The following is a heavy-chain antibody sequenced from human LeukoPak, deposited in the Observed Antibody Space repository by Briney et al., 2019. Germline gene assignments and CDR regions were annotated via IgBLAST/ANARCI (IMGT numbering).Heavy chain of an antibody. V-gene: IGHV1-8*01. D-gene: IGHD1-14*01. CDR2: MNAISGNT. CDR3: ARAGSGSYERGMDV. J-gene: IGHJ6*02. CDR1: GYTFTRYD. Sequence: ASVKVSCKASGYTFTRYDINWMRQAPGQGLEWMGWMNAISGNTGYAQKFQGRVTMTWDTSIRTAYMELSSLSSEDTGVYYCARAGSGSYERGMDVWGQGTTVTVSS.